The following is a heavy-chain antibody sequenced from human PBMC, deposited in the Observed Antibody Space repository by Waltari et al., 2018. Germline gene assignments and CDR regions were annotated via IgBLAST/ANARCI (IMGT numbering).Heavy chain of an antibody. Sequence: QVQLVQSGAEVKKPGASVKVSCKVSGYTLTELSMHWVRQAPGKGLEWMGGFDPEDRETIYAQKFQGRVTMTAATSTDTAYMELSSLRSDDTAVYYCATKSWSGYATLDYWGQGTLVTVSS. CDR1: GYTLTELS. J-gene: IGHJ4*02. V-gene: IGHV1-24*01. CDR3: ATKSWSGYATLDY. CDR2: FDPEDRET. D-gene: IGHD3-3*01.